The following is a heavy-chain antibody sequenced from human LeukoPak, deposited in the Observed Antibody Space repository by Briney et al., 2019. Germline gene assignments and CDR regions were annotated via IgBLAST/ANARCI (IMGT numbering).Heavy chain of an antibody. D-gene: IGHD6-13*01. V-gene: IGHV1-18*01. CDR3: ARDSSGYSSSWVDY. CDR1: VYTFINYG. Sequence: GASVKVSSKDSVYTFINYGISWVRQAPGEGGERMGWINAYNGNTKYAQKLQGRVTMTTDTSTSTAYMDLRSLRSDDTAIYYCARDSSGYSSSWVDYWGQGTLVTVSS. CDR2: INAYNGNT. J-gene: IGHJ4*02.